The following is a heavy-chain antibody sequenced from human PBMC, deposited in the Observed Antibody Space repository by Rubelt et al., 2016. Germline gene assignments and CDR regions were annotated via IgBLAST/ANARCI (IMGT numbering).Heavy chain of an antibody. V-gene: IGHV3-21*04. J-gene: IGHJ4*02. Sequence: EVQLVESGGGLVQPGRSLRLSCAASGFTFDDYAMHWVRQAPGKGLEWVSSISSSSSYIYYADSVKGRLTISRANAKNSLYLQMNSLRAEDSAVYYCATGHGGHWGQGTLVTVSS. CDR3: ATGHGGH. D-gene: IGHD3-16*01. CDR1: GFTFDDYA. CDR2: ISSSSSYI.